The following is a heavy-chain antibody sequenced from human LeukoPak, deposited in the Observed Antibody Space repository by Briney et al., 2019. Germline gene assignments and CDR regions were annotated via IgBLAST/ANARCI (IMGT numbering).Heavy chain of an antibody. J-gene: IGHJ3*02. D-gene: IGHD3-22*01. V-gene: IGHV4-59*01. CDR1: GGSISSYY. Sequence: SETLSLTCTVSGGSISSYYWSWIRQPPGKGLEWIGYIYYSGRTNYNPSLKSRVTISVDTSKNQFSLKLSSVTAADTAVYYCARDHPYYYDSSGYSGRDAFDIWGQGTMVTVSS. CDR2: IYYSGRT. CDR3: ARDHPYYYDSSGYSGRDAFDI.